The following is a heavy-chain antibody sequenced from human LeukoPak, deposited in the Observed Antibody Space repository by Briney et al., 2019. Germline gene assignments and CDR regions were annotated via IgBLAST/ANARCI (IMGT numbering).Heavy chain of an antibody. J-gene: IGHJ6*04. Sequence: PGESLKISCKGSGYSFTSYWIGWVRQMPGKGLEWMGIIYPGDSGTRYSPSFQGQVTISADKSISTAYLQWSSLKASDTAMYYCARLSGGYSYGVYYYYGMDVWGKGTTVTVSS. CDR2: IYPGDSGT. D-gene: IGHD5-18*01. V-gene: IGHV5-51*01. CDR3: ARLSGGYSYGVYYYYGMDV. CDR1: GYSFTSYW.